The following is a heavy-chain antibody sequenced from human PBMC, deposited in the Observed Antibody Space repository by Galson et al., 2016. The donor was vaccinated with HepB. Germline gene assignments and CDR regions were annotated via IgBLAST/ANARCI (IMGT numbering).Heavy chain of an antibody. V-gene: IGHV3-30*04. J-gene: IGHJ3*02. D-gene: IGHD5-24*01. CDR1: GFRFSSYS. Sequence: SLRLSCAASGFRFSSYSIHWVRQTPDKGLECVAIISDDGKKTYYGDSVKGRFSISRDNSKNTLYLQMSSLGVGDTGIYYCAREGWQAGDAYDIWGQGTMVTVSS. CDR3: AREGWQAGDAYDI. CDR2: ISDDGKKT.